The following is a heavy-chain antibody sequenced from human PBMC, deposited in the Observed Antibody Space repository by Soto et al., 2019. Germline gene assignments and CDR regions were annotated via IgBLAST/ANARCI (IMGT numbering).Heavy chain of an antibody. D-gene: IGHD6-6*01. CDR3: ARATVRLHTIRYFDY. Sequence: SSTXSLTCTVAVGSVSSVWFHLSWLRRPPGKGLQWIGYIYNGGSTYYRPYLESRMHISMDATRNNYSLRLTSVTAADTAVYFSARATVRLHTIRYFDYWGQG. V-gene: IGHV4-30-4*01. J-gene: IGHJ4*02. CDR1: VGSVSSVWFH. CDR2: IYNGGST.